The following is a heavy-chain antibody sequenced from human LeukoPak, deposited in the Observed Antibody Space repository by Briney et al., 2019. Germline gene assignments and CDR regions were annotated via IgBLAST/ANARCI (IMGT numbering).Heavy chain of an antibody. CDR2: INHSGST. J-gene: IGHJ3*02. CDR1: GGSFSGYY. V-gene: IGHV4-34*01. CDR3: ARSNAFDI. Sequence: SETLSLTCAVYGGSFSGYYWSWIRQPPGKGLDWIGEINHSGSTNYNPSLKSRVTISVDTSKNQFSLKLSSVTAADTAVYYCARSNAFDIWGQGTMVTVSS.